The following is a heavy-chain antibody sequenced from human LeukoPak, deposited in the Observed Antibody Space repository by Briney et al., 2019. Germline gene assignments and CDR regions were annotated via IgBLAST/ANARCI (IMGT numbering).Heavy chain of an antibody. CDR1: GFTFSSYS. V-gene: IGHV3-21*01. Sequence: GGSLRLSCAASGFTFSSYSMNWVRQAPGKGLEWVSSISGSSSYIYCADSVKGRFTISRDNAKNSLYLQMNSLRAEDTAVYYCAESGYSYGYIDYWGQGTLVTVSS. CDR2: ISGSSSYI. CDR3: AESGYSYGYIDY. D-gene: IGHD5-18*01. J-gene: IGHJ4*02.